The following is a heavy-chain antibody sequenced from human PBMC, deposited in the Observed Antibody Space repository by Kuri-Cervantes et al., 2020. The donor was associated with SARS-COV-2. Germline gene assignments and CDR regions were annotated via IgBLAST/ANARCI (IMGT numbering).Heavy chain of an antibody. V-gene: IGHV1-2*02. D-gene: IGHD4-23*01. CDR1: GYTFTGYY. Sequence: ASVKVSCKASGYTFTGYYMHWVRQAPGQGLEWMGWINPNSGGTNYAQKFQGRVTMTRDTSISTAYMELSRLRSEDTAVYYCAKGGPVEREDAFDIWGQGTMVTVSS. CDR2: INPNSGGT. J-gene: IGHJ3*02. CDR3: AKGGPVEREDAFDI.